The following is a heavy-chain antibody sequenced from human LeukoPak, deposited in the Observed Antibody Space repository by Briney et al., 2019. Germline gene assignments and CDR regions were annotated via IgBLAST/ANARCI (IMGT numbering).Heavy chain of an antibody. CDR3: ARGSTRNGTPFDF. Sequence: GGSLRLSCAASGCTFSTYNMNWVRQAPGNGLVWVSRMNSDGSGTSYSDSVKGRFTISRANAKNTLYLHTNSLRAEDTAVYYCARGSTRNGTPFDFWGRGTLTPVSS. CDR2: MNSDGSGT. J-gene: IGHJ4*02. CDR1: GCTFSTYN. V-gene: IGHV3-74*01. D-gene: IGHD1-14*01.